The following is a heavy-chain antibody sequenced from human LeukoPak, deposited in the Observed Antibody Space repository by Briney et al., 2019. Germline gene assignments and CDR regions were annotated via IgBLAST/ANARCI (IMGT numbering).Heavy chain of an antibody. Sequence: PSETLSLTCTVSGGSISSSSYYWGWIRQPPGKGLEWIGTIYYTGSTYYNPSLKSRLTMSVDTSKNQFSLKLSSVTAADTAVYYCARDPGPGGNSWFDPWGQGTLVTVSS. CDR1: GGSISSSSYY. D-gene: IGHD3-16*01. CDR2: IYYTGST. CDR3: ARDPGPGGNSWFDP. V-gene: IGHV4-39*07. J-gene: IGHJ5*02.